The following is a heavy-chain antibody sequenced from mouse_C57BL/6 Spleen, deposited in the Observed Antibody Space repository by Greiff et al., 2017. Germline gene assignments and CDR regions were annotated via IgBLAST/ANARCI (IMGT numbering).Heavy chain of an antibody. Sequence: EVKLVESGGGLVQPKGSLKLSCAASGFSFNTYAMNWVRQAPGRGLEWVARIRSKSNNYATYYADSVKDKFTISRDDSESMLDLQMNNMKNEETAMYSCVRSPDDYDGYYAMDYWGQGTSVTVSS. CDR2: IRSKSNNYAT. CDR1: GFSFNTYA. D-gene: IGHD2-4*01. J-gene: IGHJ4*01. CDR3: VRSPDDYDGYYAMDY. V-gene: IGHV10-1*01.